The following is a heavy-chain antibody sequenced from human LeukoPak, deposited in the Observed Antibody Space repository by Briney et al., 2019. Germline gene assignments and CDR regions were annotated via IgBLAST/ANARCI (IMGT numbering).Heavy chain of an antibody. CDR2: INHSGST. V-gene: IGHV4-34*01. CDR3: ARGIAASYFGVVRKSYYFDY. J-gene: IGHJ4*02. D-gene: IGHD3-3*01. Sequence: SETLSLTCAVYGGSFSGYYWSWIRQPPGKGLEWIGEINHSGSTNYNPSLKSQVTISVDTSKNQFSLKLSSVTAADTAVYYCARGIAASYFGVVRKSYYFDYWGQGTLVTVSS. CDR1: GGSFSGYY.